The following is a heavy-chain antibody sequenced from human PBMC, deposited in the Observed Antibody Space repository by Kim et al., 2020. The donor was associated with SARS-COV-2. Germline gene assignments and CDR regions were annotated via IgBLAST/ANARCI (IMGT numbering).Heavy chain of an antibody. CDR2: IIPIFGTA. V-gene: IGHV1-69*13. Sequence: SVKVSCKASGGTFSSYAISWVRQAPGQGLEWMGGIIPIFGTANYAQKFQGRVTITADESTSTAYMELSSLRSEDTAVYYCARVSASGYDYGGLDWFDPWGQGTLVTVSS. CDR1: GGTFSSYA. D-gene: IGHD5-12*01. J-gene: IGHJ5*02. CDR3: ARVSASGYDYGGLDWFDP.